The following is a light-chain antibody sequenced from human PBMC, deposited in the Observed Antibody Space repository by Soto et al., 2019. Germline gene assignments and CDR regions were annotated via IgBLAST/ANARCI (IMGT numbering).Light chain of an antibody. CDR3: QQCNSYPPT. CDR1: QSISSW. CDR2: KAS. Sequence: DIQMTQSPSTLSASVGDRVTITCRASQSISSWLAWYQQKPGKAPKVLIYKASNLQSGVPARFSGSGSGTXXXXTXSSLQPDDFATYYCQQCNSYPPTFGQGTTVDIK. V-gene: IGKV1-5*03. J-gene: IGKJ1*01.